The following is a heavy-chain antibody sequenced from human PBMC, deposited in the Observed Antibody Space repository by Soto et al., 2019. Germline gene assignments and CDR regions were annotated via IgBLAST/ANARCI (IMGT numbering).Heavy chain of an antibody. CDR3: TRVGYGSGKDFDY. CDR1: GFTFTNYW. V-gene: IGHV3-74*03. J-gene: IGHJ4*02. Sequence: EVQLVESGGGLVQTGGSLRLSCAASGFTFTNYWMHWVRQAPGKGLVWVSRINTDESSTEYADSVKGRFTISRDNAKNTLYLQMTSLGADDTAVYYCTRVGYGSGKDFDYWGQGTRVTVSS. CDR2: INTDESST. D-gene: IGHD3-10*01.